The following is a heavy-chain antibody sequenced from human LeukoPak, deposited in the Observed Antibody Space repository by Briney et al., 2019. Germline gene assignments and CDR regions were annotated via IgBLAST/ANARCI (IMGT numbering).Heavy chain of an antibody. CDR1: GGSISSGDYY. CDR3: ARYEQWLAFDY. D-gene: IGHD6-19*01. J-gene: IGHJ4*02. Sequence: PSQTLSLTCTVSGGSISSGDYYWSWIRQPPGKGLEWIGYIYYSGSTYYNPSLKSRVTISVDTSKNQSSLKLSSVTAADTAVYYCARYEQWLAFDYWGQGTLVTVSS. CDR2: IYYSGST. V-gene: IGHV4-30-4*01.